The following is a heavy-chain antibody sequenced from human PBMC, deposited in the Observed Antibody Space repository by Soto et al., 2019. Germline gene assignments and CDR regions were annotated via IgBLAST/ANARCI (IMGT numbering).Heavy chain of an antibody. CDR3: AKVQFGTVIRSNIMDV. Sequence: QVQLVESGGGVVQPGRSLRLSCATSGFTFTRSGMHWVRQPPGKGLDWVAVISSDGGKKYYGDSVRGRFTISRDNSNNTLVLEMKSLRVDDTAVYYCAKVQFGTVIRSNIMDVWGQGTTVTVSS. D-gene: IGHD3-16*02. CDR1: GFTFTRSG. V-gene: IGHV3-30*18. J-gene: IGHJ6*02. CDR2: ISSDGGKK.